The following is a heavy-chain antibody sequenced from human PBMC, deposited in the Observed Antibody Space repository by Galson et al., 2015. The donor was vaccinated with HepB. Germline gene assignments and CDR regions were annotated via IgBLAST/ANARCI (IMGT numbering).Heavy chain of an antibody. V-gene: IGHV1-24*01. J-gene: IGHJ6*02. Sequence: SVKVSCKVSGYTLTELSMHWVRQAPGKGLGWMGGFDPEDGETIHAQKFQGRVTMTEDTSTDTAYMELSSLRSEDTAVYYCATDRSYVDYYGMDVWGQGTTVTVSS. CDR2: FDPEDGET. CDR3: ATDRSYVDYYGMDV. CDR1: GYTLTELS. D-gene: IGHD2-8*01.